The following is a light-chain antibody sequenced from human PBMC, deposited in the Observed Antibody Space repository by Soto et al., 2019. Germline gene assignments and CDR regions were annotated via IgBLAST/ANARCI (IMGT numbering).Light chain of an antibody. V-gene: IGLV2-11*01. CDR1: SGDVGGYNF. J-gene: IGLJ3*02. CDR3: YSYGGSYTWV. CDR2: DVS. Sequence: QSVLTQPRSVSGSPGQSVTISCTGTSGDVGGYNFVSWYQQHPGKAPTLMIFDVSQRPSGVPDRFSGSKSGNTASLTISGLQAHDEAGYYCYSYGGSYTWVFGGGTKLTVL.